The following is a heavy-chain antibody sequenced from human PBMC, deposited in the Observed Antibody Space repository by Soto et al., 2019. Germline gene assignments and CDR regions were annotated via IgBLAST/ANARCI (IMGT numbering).Heavy chain of an antibody. D-gene: IGHD4-17*01. CDR1: GFTFDDYA. CDR3: AKDTDCGDYVFSHFVY. J-gene: IGHJ4*02. CDR2: ISWNSGSI. V-gene: IGHV3-9*01. Sequence: EVQLVESGGGLVQPGRSLRLSCAASGFTFDDYAMHWVRQAPGKGLEWVSGISWNSGSIGYADSVKGRFTISRDNAKNALYLQMNSLIDEDTALYYCAKDTDCGDYVFSHFVYLGQGTLVTVSS.